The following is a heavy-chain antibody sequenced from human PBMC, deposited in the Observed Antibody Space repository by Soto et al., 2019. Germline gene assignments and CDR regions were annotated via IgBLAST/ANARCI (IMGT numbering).Heavy chain of an antibody. CDR3: ARQRTTVVTQAYFDH. D-gene: IGHD2-21*02. J-gene: IGHJ4*02. V-gene: IGHV4-39*01. CDR2: IYYSGRT. CDR1: GESISSSSYY. Sequence: SETLSLTCIVSGESISSSSYYWGWIRQPPGKGLEWIGSIYYSGRTYYNPSFKSRVTISIDTSKNQFSLKLSSVTATDTAVYYCARQRTTVVTQAYFDHWGQGALVTVTS.